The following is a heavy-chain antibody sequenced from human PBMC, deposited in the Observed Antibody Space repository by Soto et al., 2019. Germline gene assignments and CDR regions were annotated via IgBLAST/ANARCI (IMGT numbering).Heavy chain of an antibody. Sequence: GGSLRLSCAASGFTFSSYAMHWVRQAPGKGLKWVAVISYDGSNKYYADSVKGRFTISRDNSKNTLYLQMNSLRAEDTAVYYCARDRVTANGRILDYWGQGTLVTVSS. V-gene: IGHV3-30-3*01. D-gene: IGHD2-21*02. J-gene: IGHJ4*02. CDR3: ARDRVTANGRILDY. CDR1: GFTFSSYA. CDR2: ISYDGSNK.